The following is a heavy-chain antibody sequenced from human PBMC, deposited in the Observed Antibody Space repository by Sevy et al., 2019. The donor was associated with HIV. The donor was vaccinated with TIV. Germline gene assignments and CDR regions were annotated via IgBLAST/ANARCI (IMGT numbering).Heavy chain of an antibody. D-gene: IGHD3-10*01. CDR2: ISSRGSTI. CDR3: AREWSLRYFDL. Sequence: GGCLRLSCAASGFTYSDYYMSWIRQAPGRGLEWISYISSRGSTIYYADSVKGRFTISRVNAKNSLFLQINSLGADDTAVNYCAREWSLRYFDLWGRGTVVNVSS. V-gene: IGHV3-11*01. CDR1: GFTYSDYY. J-gene: IGHJ2*01.